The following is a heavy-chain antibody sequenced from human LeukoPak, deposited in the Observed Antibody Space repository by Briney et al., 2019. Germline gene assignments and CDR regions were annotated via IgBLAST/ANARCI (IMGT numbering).Heavy chain of an antibody. CDR1: GFSFSSYS. D-gene: IGHD6-19*01. V-gene: IGHV3-21*01. Sequence: GGSLRLSCAASGFSFSSYSMNWVRQAPGKGLEWVSSISSSSSYIYYADSVKGRFTISRDNAKNSLYLQMNSLRAEDTAVYYCARAAVAGTPGGYWGQGTLVTVSS. J-gene: IGHJ4*02. CDR3: ARAAVAGTPGGY. CDR2: ISSSSSYI.